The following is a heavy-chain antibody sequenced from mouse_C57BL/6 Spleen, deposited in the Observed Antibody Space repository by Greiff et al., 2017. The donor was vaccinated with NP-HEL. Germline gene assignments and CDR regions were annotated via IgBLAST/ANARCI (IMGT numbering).Heavy chain of an antibody. CDR3: VRHLRDYAMDY. CDR2: IRSKSNNYAT. Sequence: EVQLVESGGGLVQPKGSLKLSCAASGFSFNTYAMNWVRQAPGKGLDWVARIRSKSNNYATYYADSVKDRFTISRDDSESMLYLQMNNLKTEDTAMYYCVRHLRDYAMDYWGQGTSVTVSS. CDR1: GFSFNTYA. J-gene: IGHJ4*01. V-gene: IGHV10-1*01.